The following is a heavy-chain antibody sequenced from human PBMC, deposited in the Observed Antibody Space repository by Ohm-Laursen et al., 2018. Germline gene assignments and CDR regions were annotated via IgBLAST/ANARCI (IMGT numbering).Heavy chain of an antibody. J-gene: IGHJ6*02. CDR2: ISNTGKTI. CDR3: ARDRWEQNRNSFCGMDV. V-gene: IGHV3-48*03. Sequence: GSLRLSCTASGFSFSTYEVNWVRQAPGKGLEWVSYISNTGKTIYYADSVKGRFTISRDNAKNALYLQMNSLRVEDTAVYYCARDRWEQNRNSFCGMDVWGQGTTVTVSS. CDR1: GFSFSTYE. D-gene: IGHD1/OR15-1a*01.